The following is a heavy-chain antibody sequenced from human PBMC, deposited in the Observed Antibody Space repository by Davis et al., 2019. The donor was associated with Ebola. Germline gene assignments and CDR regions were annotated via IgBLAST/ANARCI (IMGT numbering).Heavy chain of an antibody. CDR1: GFTFSSYG. J-gene: IGHJ4*02. Sequence: GESLKISCAASGFTFSSYGMHWVRQAPGKGLEWVAVIWYDGSNKYYADSVKGRFTISRDNSKNTLYLQMNSLGAEDTAVYYCARERLEEYQVDYWGQGTLVTVSS. V-gene: IGHV3-33*01. D-gene: IGHD2/OR15-2a*01. CDR3: ARERLEEYQVDY. CDR2: IWYDGSNK.